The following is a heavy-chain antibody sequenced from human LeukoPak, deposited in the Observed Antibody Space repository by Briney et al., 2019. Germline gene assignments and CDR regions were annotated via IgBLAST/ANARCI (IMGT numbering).Heavy chain of an antibody. CDR2: IYYSGST. CDR1: GGSISSSSYY. CDR3: ASVPTL. Sequence: SETLSLTCTVSGGSISSSSYYWRWIRQPPGKGLEWIGSIYYSGSTYYNPSLESRVTISIDTSKNQFSLKLTSVTAADTAVYYCASVPTLWGQGALVTVSS. J-gene: IGHJ4*02. V-gene: IGHV4-39*07.